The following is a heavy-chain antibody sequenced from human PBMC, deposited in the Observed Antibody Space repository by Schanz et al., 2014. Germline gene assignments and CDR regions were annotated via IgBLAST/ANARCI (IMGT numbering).Heavy chain of an antibody. D-gene: IGHD3-22*01. CDR2: IGYDGSKK. Sequence: QVQLVESGGGVVQPGRSLRLSCAASGLTFSSYGMNWVRQAPGKGLEWVANIGYDGSKKYYADSVKGRFTISRDNLKNTVYLQMNSLRAGDTAVYYCAKDGRLPYYGTGSDFDYWGQGTLVAVSS. CDR1: GLTFSSYG. J-gene: IGHJ4*02. V-gene: IGHV3-33*06. CDR3: AKDGRLPYYGTGSDFDY.